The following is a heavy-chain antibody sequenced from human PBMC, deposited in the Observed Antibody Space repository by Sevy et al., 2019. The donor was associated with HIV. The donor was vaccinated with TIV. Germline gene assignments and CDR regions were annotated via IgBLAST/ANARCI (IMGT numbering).Heavy chain of an antibody. CDR1: GFIFSSYS. D-gene: IGHD2-8*01. CDR2: ISYNGNNK. J-gene: IGHJ4*01. Sequence: GGYLRLSCAASGFIFSSYSMQWVRQAPGKGLEWVAVISYNGNNKFYADSVKARLTMSRDNSNNTVYLQMTNLRAEDTAVYFCVRVRRMLYGPLDYWGHGTLVTVSS. CDR3: VRVRRMLYGPLDY. V-gene: IGHV3-30*04.